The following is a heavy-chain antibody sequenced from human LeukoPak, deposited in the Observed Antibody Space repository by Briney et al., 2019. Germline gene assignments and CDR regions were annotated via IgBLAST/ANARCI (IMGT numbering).Heavy chain of an antibody. D-gene: IGHD4/OR15-4a*01. CDR1: GFTFSSYE. J-gene: IGHJ4*02. CDR2: ISRSATTI. CDR3: ARDTLGEGEDANYAVYYFDY. Sequence: GGSLRLSCAASGFTFSSYEMNWVRQAPGKGLEWVSSISRSATTIYYADSVKGRFTISRDNAKNSLYLQMNSLRAEDTAVYYCARDTLGEGEDANYAVYYFDYWGQGTQVTVSS. V-gene: IGHV3-48*03.